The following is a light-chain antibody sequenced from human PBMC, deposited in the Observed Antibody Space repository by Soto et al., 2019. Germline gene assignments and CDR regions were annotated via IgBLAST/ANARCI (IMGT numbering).Light chain of an antibody. CDR1: QTLRNK. J-gene: IGKJ3*01. CDR3: QQHNAWPLT. Sequence: IVLTQSPGTLSVSPGERVILSCRASQTLRNKLAWYQQKPGQAPRLLIYGGFTRATGIPARFSGSVSGTEFTLTINSLQSEDFAIYYCQQHNAWPLTFGPGTQLDLK. V-gene: IGKV3-15*01. CDR2: GGF.